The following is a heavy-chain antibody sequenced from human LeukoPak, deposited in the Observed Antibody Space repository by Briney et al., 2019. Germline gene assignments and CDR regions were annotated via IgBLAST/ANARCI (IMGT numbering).Heavy chain of an antibody. J-gene: IGHJ4*02. D-gene: IGHD6-19*01. Sequence: GGSLRLSCAASGFTFSNYWMHWVRQVPGKGLVWVSRIKDDGSMTDYADSVKGRFTISRDNDKNTLYLRMDSLRAEDTAVYYCARVSSGEQWLAFDYWGQGTLATVFS. CDR3: ARVSSGEQWLAFDY. CDR1: GFTFSNYW. CDR2: IKDDGSMT. V-gene: IGHV3-74*01.